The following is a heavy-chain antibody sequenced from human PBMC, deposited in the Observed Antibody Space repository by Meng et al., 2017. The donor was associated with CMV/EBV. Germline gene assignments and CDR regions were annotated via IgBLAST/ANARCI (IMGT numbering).Heavy chain of an antibody. V-gene: IGHV4-38-2*02. CDR1: GYSISSGYY. J-gene: IGHJ4*02. CDR3: ARERGFVVVVPAANGPFDY. Sequence: SETLSLTCTVSGYSISSGYYWGWLRQPPGKGLEWVGSIYHSGSTYYNPSLKSRVTISVDTSKNQFPLKLSSMTAADTAVYYCARERGFVVVVPAANGPFDYWGQGTLVTVSS. D-gene: IGHD2-2*01. CDR2: IYHSGST.